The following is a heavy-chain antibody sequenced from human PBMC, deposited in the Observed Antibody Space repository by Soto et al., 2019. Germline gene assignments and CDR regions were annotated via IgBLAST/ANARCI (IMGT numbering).Heavy chain of an antibody. CDR3: AKSGERITMVRGVSNWFDP. D-gene: IGHD3-10*01. V-gene: IGHV3-33*06. CDR2: IWYDGSNK. J-gene: IGHJ5*02. CDR1: GFTFSSYG. Sequence: GGSLRLSCAASGFTFSSYGMHWVRQAPGKGLEWVAVIWYDGSNKYYADSVKGRFTISRDNSKNTLYLQMNSLRAEDTAVYYCAKSGERITMVRGVSNWFDPWGQGTLVTVSS.